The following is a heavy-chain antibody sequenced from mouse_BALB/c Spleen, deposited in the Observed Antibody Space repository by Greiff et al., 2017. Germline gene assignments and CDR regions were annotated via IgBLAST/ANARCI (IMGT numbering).Heavy chain of an antibody. J-gene: IGHJ4*01. CDR1: GYTFTSYY. Sequence: QVQLQQSGPELVKPGASVKMSCKASGYTFTSYYIHWVKQRPGQGLEWIGWIYPGDGSTKYNEKFKGKTTLTADKSSSTAYMLLSSLTSEDSAIYFCAKALLGCAMDYWGQGTSVTVAS. D-gene: IGHD2-4*01. V-gene: IGHV1S56*01. CDR3: AKALLGCAMDY. CDR2: IYPGDGST.